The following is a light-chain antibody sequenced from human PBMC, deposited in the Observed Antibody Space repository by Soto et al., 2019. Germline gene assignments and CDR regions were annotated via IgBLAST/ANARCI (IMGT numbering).Light chain of an antibody. J-gene: IGKJ2*01. CDR1: QSVSRSY. CDR3: QHYGDSSYT. CDR2: GAS. V-gene: IGKV3-20*01. Sequence: EIVLTQSPGTLSLSPGERATLSCRARQSVSRSYLAWYQQKPGQAPRLLIYGASSRATGIPDRFTGSGSGTDFTLTISRLEPEDFAVYSCQHYGDSSYTFGQGTKLEIK.